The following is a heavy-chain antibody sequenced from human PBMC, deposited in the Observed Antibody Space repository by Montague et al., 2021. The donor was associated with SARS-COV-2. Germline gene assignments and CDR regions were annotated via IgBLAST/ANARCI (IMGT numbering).Heavy chain of an antibody. CDR2: ISFDGGNE. CDR3: AKDRDTRHTTPIDY. Sequence: SLRLSCAASGFTFSSYGMHWVRQAPGKGLEWVAVISFDGGNEHYAVSVKGRFSISRDNSKNTVFLQMNRLRAEDTAVYYCAKDRDTRHTTPIDYWGQGTLVTVSS. V-gene: IGHV3-30*19. J-gene: IGHJ4*02. CDR1: GFTFSSYG. D-gene: IGHD2-15*01.